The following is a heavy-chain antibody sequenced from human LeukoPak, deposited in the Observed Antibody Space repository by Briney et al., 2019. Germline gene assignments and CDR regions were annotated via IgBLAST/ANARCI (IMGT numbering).Heavy chain of an antibody. CDR1: GFIFRSYW. V-gene: IGHV3-74*01. J-gene: IGHJ4*02. CDR2: INTDGSRT. D-gene: IGHD3-22*01. Sequence: GRSLRLSCAASGFIFRSYWMHWVRQAPGKGPVWVSRINTDGSRTSYADSVKGRFTISRDNAKNTLYLQMNSLRAEDTAVYYCARVRADYDTSGYDYWGQGTLVTVSS. CDR3: ARVRADYDTSGYDY.